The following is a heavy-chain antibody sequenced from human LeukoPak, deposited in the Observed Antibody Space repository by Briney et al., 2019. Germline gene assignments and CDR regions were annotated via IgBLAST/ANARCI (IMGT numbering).Heavy chain of an antibody. CDR2: INPSGGNT. V-gene: IGHV1-46*01. Sequence: ASVKVSCKASGYTFTSYHIHWVRQAPGQGLEWMGIINPSGGNTNYAQKFQGRVTMTRDTSTSTVYMELSSLRSEDTAVYYCARGGDDCSGGSCYSDAFDIWGQGTMVTVSS. CDR1: GYTFTSYH. CDR3: ARGGDDCSGGSCYSDAFDI. J-gene: IGHJ3*02. D-gene: IGHD2-15*01.